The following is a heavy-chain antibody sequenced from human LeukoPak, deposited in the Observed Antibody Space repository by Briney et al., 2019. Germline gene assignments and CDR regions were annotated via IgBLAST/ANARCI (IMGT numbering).Heavy chain of an antibody. J-gene: IGHJ5*02. V-gene: IGHV4-38-2*02. CDR2: IYHSGST. CDR1: GYSISSGYY. Sequence: SETLSLTCAVSGYSISSGYYWGWIRQPPGKGLEWIGSIYHSGSTYYNPSLKSRVTISVDTSKNQFSLKVNSVTAADTAVYYCARDLLYSSGPNWFDPWGQGTLVTVCS. D-gene: IGHD6-19*01. CDR3: ARDLLYSSGPNWFDP.